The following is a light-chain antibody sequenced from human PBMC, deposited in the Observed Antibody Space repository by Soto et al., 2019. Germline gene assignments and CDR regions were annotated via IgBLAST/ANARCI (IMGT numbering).Light chain of an antibody. V-gene: IGKV1-39*01. CDR1: ESISRH. J-gene: IGKJ5*01. CDR2: AAS. Sequence: DIQMTQSPSSLSASVGDRVTITCRASESISRHLHWYQQKPGKAPKLLIYAASSLQNGVPSRFSGSGSGTDFTLTISNLQPEDFATYYCQQSYSTLSSTFGQGTRLEIK. CDR3: QQSYSTLSST.